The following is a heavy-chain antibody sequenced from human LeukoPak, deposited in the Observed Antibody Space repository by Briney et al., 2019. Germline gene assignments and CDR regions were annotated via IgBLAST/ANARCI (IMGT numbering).Heavy chain of an antibody. V-gene: IGHV4-59*01. J-gene: IGHJ1*01. CDR1: GGSFSSYY. D-gene: IGHD2-15*01. Sequence: PSETLSLTCTVSGGSFSSYYWSWIRQPPGKGLEWIGYIYYSGSTNYNPSLKSRVTISVDTSKNQFSLKLSSVTAADTAVYYCARDGDRYCSGGSCYAGYFQHWGKGTLVTVSS. CDR3: ARDGDRYCSGGSCYAGYFQH. CDR2: IYYSGST.